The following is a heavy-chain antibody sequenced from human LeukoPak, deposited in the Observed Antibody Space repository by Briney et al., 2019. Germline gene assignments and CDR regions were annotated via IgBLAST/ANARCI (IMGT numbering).Heavy chain of an antibody. Sequence: GGSLRLSCAASGFTFSRYWMSWLRQAPGKGLEWVANINEDGSEKYYVDSVKGRFSISRDNAKNSLYLQMNSLRAVDTAVYYCASFYYDSSGYHDYFDYWGQGTLVTVSS. CDR1: GFTFSRYW. V-gene: IGHV3-7*01. J-gene: IGHJ4*02. D-gene: IGHD3-22*01. CDR2: INEDGSEK. CDR3: ASFYYDSSGYHDYFDY.